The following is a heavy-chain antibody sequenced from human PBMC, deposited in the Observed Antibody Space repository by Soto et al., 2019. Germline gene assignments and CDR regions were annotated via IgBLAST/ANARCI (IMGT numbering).Heavy chain of an antibody. CDR3: ARHRGAVAGNKMVGYYFDY. J-gene: IGHJ4*02. CDR1: GGSISSSSYY. V-gene: IGHV4-39*01. Sequence: QLQLQESGPGLVKPSETLSLTCTVSGGSISSSSYYWGWIRQPPGKGLEWIGSIYYSGSTYYNPSLKSRVTTSVDTSKNQFSLKLSSVTAADTAVYYCARHRGAVAGNKMVGYYFDYWGQGTLVTVSS. CDR2: IYYSGST. D-gene: IGHD6-19*01.